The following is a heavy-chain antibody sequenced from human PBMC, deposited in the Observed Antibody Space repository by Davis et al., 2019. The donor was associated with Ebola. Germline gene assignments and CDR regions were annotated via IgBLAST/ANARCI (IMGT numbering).Heavy chain of an antibody. CDR3: ARQRRDGYSDFDY. Sequence: MPGGSLRLSCAVYGGSFSGYYWSWIRQPPGKRLEWTGFVYSSGSTYYNPSLESRLTMSVDTSKNQFSLKLRSVTAADTAVYYCARQRRDGYSDFDYWGLGTLVTVSS. J-gene: IGHJ4*02. CDR2: VYSSGST. D-gene: IGHD5-24*01. CDR1: GGSFSGYY. V-gene: IGHV4-34*10.